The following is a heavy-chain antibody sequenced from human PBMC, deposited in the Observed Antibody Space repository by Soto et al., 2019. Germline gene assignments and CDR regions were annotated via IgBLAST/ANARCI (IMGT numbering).Heavy chain of an antibody. CDR3: ATYRKIFQI. CDR2: IYNSGST. Sequence: QLQLQESGSGLVKPSQTLSLTCAVSGGYIIGGYYSWSWIRQPPGKGLEWIGVIYNSGSTYYNSSLKSRVTLTVDRSENHFLLNLTSVTAADTGVYYCATYRKIFQIWGQGTKATVSS. V-gene: IGHV4-30-2*01. J-gene: IGHJ3*02. CDR1: GGYIIGGYYS.